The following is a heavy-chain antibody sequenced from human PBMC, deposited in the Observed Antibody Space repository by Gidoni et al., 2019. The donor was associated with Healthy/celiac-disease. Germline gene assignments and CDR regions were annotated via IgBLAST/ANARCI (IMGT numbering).Heavy chain of an antibody. CDR2: IKSKTDGGTT. CDR3: TTDHKVGATPFDY. Sequence: EVQLVESGGGLVKPGGSLRLPCAASGFTFSNAWMSWVRQAPGKGLEWVGRIKSKTDGGTTDYAAPVKGRFTISRDDSKNTLYLQMNSLKTEDTAVYYCTTDHKVGATPFDYWGQGTLVTVSS. J-gene: IGHJ4*02. V-gene: IGHV3-15*01. CDR1: GFTFSNAW. D-gene: IGHD1-26*01.